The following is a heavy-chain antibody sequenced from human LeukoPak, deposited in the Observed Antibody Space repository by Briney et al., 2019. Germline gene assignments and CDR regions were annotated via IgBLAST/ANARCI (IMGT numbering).Heavy chain of an antibody. CDR1: GGSISSHY. J-gene: IGHJ3*02. CDR2: IYNSGNT. Sequence: SETLSLTCTVSGGSISSHYWSWIRQPPGKGLEWIGYIYNSGNTNYNPSLKRRVTISVDTSKNQFSLKLSSVTAADTAVYYCARDGMESLGDDAFDIWGQGTMVTVSS. V-gene: IGHV4-59*11. D-gene: IGHD1-1*01. CDR3: ARDGMESLGDDAFDI.